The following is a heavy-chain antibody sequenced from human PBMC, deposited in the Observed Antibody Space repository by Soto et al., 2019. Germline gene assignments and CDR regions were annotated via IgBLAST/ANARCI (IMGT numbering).Heavy chain of an antibody. D-gene: IGHD3-9*01. J-gene: IGHJ6*02. CDR1: GFTFSSYG. CDR3: AKALSPKRYTNRGYYYYGMDV. Sequence: GVSLRLSCAASGFTFSSYGMHWVRQAPGKGLEWVAVISYDGSNKYYADSVKGRFTISRDNSKNTLYLQMNSLRAEDTAVYYCAKALSPKRYTNRGYYYYGMDVWGQGTTVTVSS. CDR2: ISYDGSNK. V-gene: IGHV3-30*18.